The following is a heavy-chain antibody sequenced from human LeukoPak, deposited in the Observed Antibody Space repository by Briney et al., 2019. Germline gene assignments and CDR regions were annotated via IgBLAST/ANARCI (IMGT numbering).Heavy chain of an antibody. J-gene: IGHJ4*02. V-gene: IGHV3-30*02. CDR3: AKDQGYGGNSGDY. Sequence: GGSLRLPCAASGFTFSSYGMHWVRQAPGKGLEWVAFIRYDGSNKYYADSVKGRFTISRDNSKNTLYLQMNSLRAEDTAVYYCAKDQGYGGNSGDYWGQGTLVTVSS. D-gene: IGHD4-23*01. CDR2: IRYDGSNK. CDR1: GFTFSSYG.